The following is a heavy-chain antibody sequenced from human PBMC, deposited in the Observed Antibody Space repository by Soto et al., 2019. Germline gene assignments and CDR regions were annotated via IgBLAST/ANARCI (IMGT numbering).Heavy chain of an antibody. CDR1: GGTFSSYS. CDR3: ARSVYYYDSSGPQNHPDV. D-gene: IGHD3-22*01. CDR2: IIPIFGTA. V-gene: IGHV1-69*13. J-gene: IGHJ6*02. Sequence: ASVKVSCKDSGGTFSSYSISWVRQAPVQGLEWMGGIIPIFGTANYAQKFQGRVTITADESTSTAYMELSSLRSEDTAVYYCARSVYYYDSSGPQNHPDVWGQGTTVTVSS.